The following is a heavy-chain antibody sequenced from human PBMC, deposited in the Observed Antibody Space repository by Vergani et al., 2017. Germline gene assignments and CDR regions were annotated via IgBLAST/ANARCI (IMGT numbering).Heavy chain of an antibody. J-gene: IGHJ4*02. D-gene: IGHD1-14*01. CDR2: INHSGST. Sequence: QVQLQESGPGLVKPSETLSLTCTVSGGSVSSGSYYWSWIRQPAGKGLEWIGEINHSGSTNYNPSLKSRVTISVDTSKNQFSLQLSSVTAADTAVYYCARGRKGGPWDYWGQGTLVTVSS. CDR1: GGSVSSGSYY. CDR3: ARGRKGGPWDY. V-gene: IGHV4-61*10.